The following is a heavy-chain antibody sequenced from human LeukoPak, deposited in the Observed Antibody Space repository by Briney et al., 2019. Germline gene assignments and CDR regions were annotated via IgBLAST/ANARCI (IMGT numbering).Heavy chain of an antibody. CDR1: GSTFSNYW. V-gene: IGHV3-7*01. CDR2: IKQDRREK. D-gene: IGHD3-16*01. Sequence: GGSLGLSCAASGSTFSNYWMTWVRQAPGKGLEWVANIKQDRREKYYVDSVKGRFTISRDNAKNSLYLQMNSLRADDTAVYYCATWGGLGDYWGQGTLVTVSS. CDR3: ATWGGLGDY. J-gene: IGHJ4*02.